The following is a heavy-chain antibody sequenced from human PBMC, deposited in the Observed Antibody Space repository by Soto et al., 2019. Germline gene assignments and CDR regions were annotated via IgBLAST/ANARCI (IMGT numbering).Heavy chain of an antibody. J-gene: IGHJ6*02. Sequence: PLESLKISCKGSGYRFTSYWIGWVRQIPWKGLEWMGIIYPVDSYTRYSPSFQGQVTISADKSISTAYLQWSSLKASDTAMYYCARDRSLRGGVGATNYYFYGMEVWGQGTTVNVSS. V-gene: IGHV5-51*01. CDR3: ARDRSLRGGVGATNYYFYGMEV. CDR1: GYRFTSYW. D-gene: IGHD1-26*01. CDR2: IYPVDSYT.